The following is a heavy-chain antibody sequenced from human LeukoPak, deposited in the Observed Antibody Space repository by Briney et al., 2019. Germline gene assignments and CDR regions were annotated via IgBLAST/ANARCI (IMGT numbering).Heavy chain of an antibody. J-gene: IGHJ4*02. V-gene: IGHV1-18*01. D-gene: IGHD5-12*01. Sequence: GASVKVSCKASGYTFTSYGISWVRQAPGQGLEWMGWISAYNGNTNYAQKLQGRATMTTDTSTSTAYMELRSLRSDDTAVYYCARDRAKYSGYDGEIDYWGQGTLVTVSS. CDR2: ISAYNGNT. CDR3: ARDRAKYSGYDGEIDY. CDR1: GYTFTSYG.